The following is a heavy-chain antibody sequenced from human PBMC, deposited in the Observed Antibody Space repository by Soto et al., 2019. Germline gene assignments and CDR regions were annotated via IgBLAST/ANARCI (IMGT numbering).Heavy chain of an antibody. D-gene: IGHD1-26*01. J-gene: IGHJ4*02. CDR3: ARGPQSRSTAYFDY. CDR2: ISAYTGNT. CDR1: GYTFTDYG. Sequence: ASVKVSCKASGYTFTDYGITWVRQAPGQGLEWMGWISAYTGNTNYAQKVQGRVTMSTDTSTSTAYLELRSLRSDDTAVYYCARGPQSRSTAYFDYWGQGTLVTVSS. V-gene: IGHV1-18*01.